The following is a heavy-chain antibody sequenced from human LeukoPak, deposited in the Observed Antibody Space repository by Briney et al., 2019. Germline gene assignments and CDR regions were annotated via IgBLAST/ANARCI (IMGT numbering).Heavy chain of an antibody. J-gene: IGHJ5*02. V-gene: IGHV3-11*04. Sequence: GGSLRLSCAASGFTFSDYYMSWIRQAPGKGLEWVSHISSSGSTIYYADSVKGRFTISRDNAKNSLYLQMNSLRAEDTAVYYCARSEVDGTTVNRFDPWGQGTLVTVSS. CDR1: GFTFSDYY. CDR2: ISSSGSTI. CDR3: ARSEVDGTTVNRFDP. D-gene: IGHD1-1*01.